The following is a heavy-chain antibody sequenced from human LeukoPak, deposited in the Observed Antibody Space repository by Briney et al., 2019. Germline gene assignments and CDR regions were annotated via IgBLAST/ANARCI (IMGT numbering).Heavy chain of an antibody. CDR2: INHSGST. CDR3: ARSYGSGSYWHY. J-gene: IGHJ4*02. CDR1: GGSFSGYY. V-gene: IGHV4-34*01. Sequence: SETLSLTCAVHGGSFSGYYWSWIRQPPGKGLEWIGEINHSGSTNYNPSLKSRVTISVDTSKNQFSLKLRSVTAADTAVYYCARSYGSGSYWHYWGQGTLVTVSS. D-gene: IGHD3-10*01.